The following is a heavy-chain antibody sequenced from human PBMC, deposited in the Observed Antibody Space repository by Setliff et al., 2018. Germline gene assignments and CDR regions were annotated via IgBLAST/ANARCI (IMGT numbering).Heavy chain of an antibody. V-gene: IGHV4-39*01. CDR1: GGSISSGGYY. CDR3: ARGGPTLTISRVLVVSSFDP. D-gene: IGHD3-3*01. J-gene: IGHJ5*02. Sequence: SETLSLTCTVSGGSISSGGYYWSWIRQPPGKGLEWIGSIYYSGSTYYNPSLKSRVTISVDTSKNQFSLKLSSVTAADTATYYCARGGPTLTISRVLVVSSFDPWGQGSRVTVSS. CDR2: IYYSGST.